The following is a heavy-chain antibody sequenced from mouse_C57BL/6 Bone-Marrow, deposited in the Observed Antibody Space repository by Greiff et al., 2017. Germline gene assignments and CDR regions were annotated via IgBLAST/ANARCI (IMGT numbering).Heavy chain of an antibody. CDR3: ASDGYDDYAMDY. CDR1: GYTFTSYW. J-gene: IGHJ4*01. CDR2: IDPSDSYT. Sequence: QVQLQQSGAELVMPGASVKLSCKASGYTFTSYWMHWVKPRPGQGLEWIGEIDPSDSYTNYNQKFKGKSTLTVDKSSSTAYMQLSSLTSEDSAVYYCASDGYDDYAMDYWGQGTSVTVSS. D-gene: IGHD2-2*01. V-gene: IGHV1-69*01.